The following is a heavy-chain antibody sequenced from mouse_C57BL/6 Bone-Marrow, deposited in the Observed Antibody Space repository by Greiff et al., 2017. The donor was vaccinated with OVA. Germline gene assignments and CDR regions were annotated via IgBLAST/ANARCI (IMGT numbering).Heavy chain of an antibody. V-gene: IGHV1-52*01. CDR3: ARENYYGNYWYFDV. CDR1: GYTFTSYW. Sequence: VQLQQPGAELVRPGSSVKLSCKASGYTFTSYWMHWVKQRPIQGLEWIGNIDPSDSETHYNQKFKDKATLTVDKSSSTAYMQLSSLTSEDSAVYYCARENYYGNYWYFDVWGTGTTVTVSS. J-gene: IGHJ1*03. CDR2: IDPSDSET. D-gene: IGHD2-1*01.